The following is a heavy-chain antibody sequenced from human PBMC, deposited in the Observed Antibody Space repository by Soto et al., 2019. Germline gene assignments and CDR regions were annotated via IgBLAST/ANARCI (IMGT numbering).Heavy chain of an antibody. CDR1: GFTFSNYE. CDR3: ARDPSPYYYYGMDV. Sequence: GGSLRLSCAASGFTFSNYEMDWVRQAPGKGLEWVSYISSSGSSIFYADSVKGRFTISRDNAKNSLYLQMNSLRAEDTALYYCARDPSPYYYYGMDVWGQGTTVTVSS. CDR2: ISSSGSSI. J-gene: IGHJ6*02. V-gene: IGHV3-48*03.